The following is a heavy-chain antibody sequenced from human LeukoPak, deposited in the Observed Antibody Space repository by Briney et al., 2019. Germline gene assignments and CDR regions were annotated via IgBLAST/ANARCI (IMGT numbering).Heavy chain of an antibody. D-gene: IGHD1-7*01. CDR2: IYSGDDK. CDR1: GFCVSSNY. V-gene: IGHV3-66*01. CDR3: ARDKPGNYGYYYYAIDV. J-gene: IGHJ6*02. Sequence: GGSLSLSCVASGFCVSSNYMNGVRPAPGTGLGWVSVIYSGDDKYYADSVKGRFTISRDNSKNTLYLQMNSLRAEDTAVYYCARDKPGNYGYYYYAIDVWGQGTTVTGSS.